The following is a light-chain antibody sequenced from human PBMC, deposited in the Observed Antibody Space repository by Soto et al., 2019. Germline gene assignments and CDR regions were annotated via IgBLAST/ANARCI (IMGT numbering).Light chain of an antibody. CDR2: EVT. CDR1: SSDVGSYNH. CDR3: ISYTGSSTSYV. V-gene: IGLV2-14*01. Sequence: QSVLALPASVSGSPGQSITISCSGTSSDVGSYNHVAWYQQFPGKTPKLIIYEVTYRPSGVSHRFSASKSGNTASLTISGLQDEDEADYYCISYTGSSTSYVLGTGTKVTVL. J-gene: IGLJ1*01.